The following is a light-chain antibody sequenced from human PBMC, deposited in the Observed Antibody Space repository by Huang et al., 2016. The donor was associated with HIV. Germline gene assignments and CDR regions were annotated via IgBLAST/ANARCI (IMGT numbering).Light chain of an antibody. CDR1: QSISSS. CDR3: QQSYSTPYT. Sequence: DIQMTQSPSSLSASVGDRVTITCRASQSISSSLNWYQQKPGKAPKLLIYAASTLQSGVPSRFSGSGSWTGFALTISSPQPEDFATYYCQQSYSTPYTFGQGTKLEMK. CDR2: AAS. J-gene: IGKJ2*01. V-gene: IGKV1-39*01.